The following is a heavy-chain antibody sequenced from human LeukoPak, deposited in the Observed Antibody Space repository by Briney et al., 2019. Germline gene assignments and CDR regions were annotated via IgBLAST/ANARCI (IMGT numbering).Heavy chain of an antibody. J-gene: IGHJ4*02. CDR1: GFTFSSYG. V-gene: IGHV3-30*18. Sequence: GGSLRLSCAASGFTFSSYGMHWVRQAPGKGLEWVAVISYDGSNKYYADSVKGRSTISRDNSKNTLYLQMNSLRAEDTAVYYCAKESGGSLDYWGQGTLVTVSS. CDR2: ISYDGSNK. CDR3: AKESGGSLDY. D-gene: IGHD2-15*01.